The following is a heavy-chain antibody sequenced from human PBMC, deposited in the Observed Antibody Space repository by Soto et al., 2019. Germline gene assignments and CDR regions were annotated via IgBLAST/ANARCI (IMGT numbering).Heavy chain of an antibody. CDR3: ARVDSSGYYYGYYFDY. Sequence: SATLSLTCTVSGGSISSYYWSWIRPPPGKGLEWIGYIYYSGSTNYNPSLKSRVTISVDTSKNQFSLKLSSVTAADTAVYYCARVDSSGYYYGYYFDYWGQGTLVTVS. CDR1: GGSISSYY. CDR2: IYYSGST. D-gene: IGHD3-22*01. V-gene: IGHV4-59*08. J-gene: IGHJ4*02.